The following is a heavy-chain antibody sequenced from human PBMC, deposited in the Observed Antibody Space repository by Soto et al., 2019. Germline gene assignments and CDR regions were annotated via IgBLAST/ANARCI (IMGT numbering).Heavy chain of an antibody. CDR2: IYPGDSDT. V-gene: IGHV5-51*01. CDR3: ARQASTIFGVVKDYYYYYGMDV. D-gene: IGHD3-3*01. J-gene: IGHJ6*02. Sequence: GGALKISRKGSGYSFSSHWVNWGRQIPGERLEWKGIIYPGDSDTRYSPSFQGQVTISADKSISTAYLQWSSLKASDTAMYYCARQASTIFGVVKDYYYYYGMDVWGQGTKVTVSS. CDR1: GYSFSSHW.